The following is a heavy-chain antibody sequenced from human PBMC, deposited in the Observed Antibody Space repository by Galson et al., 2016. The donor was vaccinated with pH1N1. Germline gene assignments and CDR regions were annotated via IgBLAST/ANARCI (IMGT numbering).Heavy chain of an antibody. CDR2: INPNNGDT. J-gene: IGHJ4*02. CDR3: ARVNTYDSSGYYPFDY. Sequence: SVKVSCKASEYTFIGYYIHWMRQAPGHGLAWMGRINPNNGDTHYAQNFQGRATMTRDTSISTAYMELNSLRSDDTAVYYCARVNTYDSSGYYPFDYWGQGTQVTVSS. V-gene: IGHV1-2*06. D-gene: IGHD3-22*01. CDR1: EYTFIGYY.